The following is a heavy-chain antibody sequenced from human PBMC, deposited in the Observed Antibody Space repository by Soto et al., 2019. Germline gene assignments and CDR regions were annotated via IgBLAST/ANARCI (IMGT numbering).Heavy chain of an antibody. CDR3: ARDQVAKWAPGSAMVNYYYGMDA. J-gene: IGHJ6*02. CDR2: ISVDDGDT. V-gene: IGHV1-18*04. Sequence: GASVKVSCKASGYTFTSYGISWVRQAPGQGLEWMGWISVDDGDTNYAQNFQGRVTMSTDTSTSTAYMEMRGLRSDDTAVYYCARDQVAKWAPGSAMVNYYYGMDAWGQGTTVTVSS. CDR1: GYTFTSYG. D-gene: IGHD5-18*01.